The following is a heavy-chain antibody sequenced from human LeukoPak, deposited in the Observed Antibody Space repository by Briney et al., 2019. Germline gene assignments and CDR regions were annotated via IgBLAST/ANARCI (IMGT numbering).Heavy chain of an antibody. CDR2: IVPILGIA. Sequence: EASVKVSCKASGGTFSSYAISWVRQAPGQGLEWMGRIVPILGIANYAQKFQGRVTITADKSTSTAYMELSSLRSEDTAVYYCATAYSSSWTYGMDVWGQGTTVTVSS. J-gene: IGHJ6*02. V-gene: IGHV1-69*04. D-gene: IGHD6-13*01. CDR1: GGTFSSYA. CDR3: ATAYSSSWTYGMDV.